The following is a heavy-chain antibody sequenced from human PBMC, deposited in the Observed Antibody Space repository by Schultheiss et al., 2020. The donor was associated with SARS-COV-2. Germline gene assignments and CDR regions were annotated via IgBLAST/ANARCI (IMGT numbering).Heavy chain of an antibody. CDR1: GGSISSYY. CDR3: ARSRDYYYGSGSYYSFDY. CDR2: IYYSGST. J-gene: IGHJ4*02. D-gene: IGHD3-10*01. V-gene: IGHV4-59*12. Sequence: SETLSLTYTVSGGSISSYYWSWIRQPPGKGLEWIGYIYYSGSTNYNPSLKSRVTMSVDTSKNQFSLKLSSVTAADTAVYYCARSRDYYYGSGSYYSFDYWGQGTLVTVSS.